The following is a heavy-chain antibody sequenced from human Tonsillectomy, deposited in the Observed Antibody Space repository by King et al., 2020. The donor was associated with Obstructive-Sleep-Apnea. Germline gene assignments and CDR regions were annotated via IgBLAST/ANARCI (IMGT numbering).Heavy chain of an antibody. CDR2: ISSDGSST. V-gene: IGHV3-74*01. Sequence: DVQLVESGGGLVQPGGSLRLSCAASGFTFSSYWMHWVRQAPGKGLVWVSRISSDGSSTSYADSVKGRFTISRDNAKNTLFLQMNSLRAEDTAVYYCAREDITLWFGESNWGQGTLVTVSS. D-gene: IGHD3-10*01. J-gene: IGHJ4*02. CDR3: AREDITLWFGESN. CDR1: GFTFSSYW.